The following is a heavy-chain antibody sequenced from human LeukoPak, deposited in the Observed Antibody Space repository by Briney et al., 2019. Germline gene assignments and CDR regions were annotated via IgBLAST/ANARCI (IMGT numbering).Heavy chain of an antibody. V-gene: IGHV7-4-1*02. CDR3: ARLAVTTEGAGGY. CDR1: GYTFTSYG. Sequence: ASVKVSCKASGYTFTSYGLNWVRQAPGQGLEWMGWINPDTGNPTYAQGFSGRFVFSLDTSVSTAYLQISSLKAEDTAIYYCARLAVTTEGAGGYWGQGTLVTVSS. D-gene: IGHD4-17*01. J-gene: IGHJ4*02. CDR2: INPDTGNP.